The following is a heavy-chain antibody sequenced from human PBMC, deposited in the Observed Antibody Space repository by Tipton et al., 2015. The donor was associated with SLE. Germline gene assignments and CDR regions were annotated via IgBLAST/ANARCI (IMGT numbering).Heavy chain of an antibody. CDR2: IAGFDNNV. V-gene: IGHV3-48*03. D-gene: IGHD4-17*01. Sequence: SLRLSCTASGFTFSSYEMNWVRQAPGKGPEWVSWIAGFDNNVHYGDSVKGRFTISRDNVKNSLYLQMNSLTAEDTAVYYCASKFGDHADYWGQGTLVTVSS. J-gene: IGHJ4*02. CDR3: ASKFGDHADY. CDR1: GFTFSSYE.